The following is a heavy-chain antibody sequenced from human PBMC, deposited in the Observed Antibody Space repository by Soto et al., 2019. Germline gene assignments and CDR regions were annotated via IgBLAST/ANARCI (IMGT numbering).Heavy chain of an antibody. Sequence: PSETLSLTCTVSGGSISSGGYYWSWIRQQPGKGLEWIGYIYYSGSTYYNPSLKSRVTISVDTSKNQFSLKLSSVTAADTAVYYCAVATGDYHDSSGYYYFTLDYWGQGTLVTVSS. CDR3: AVATGDYHDSSGYYYFTLDY. CDR1: GGSISSGGYY. D-gene: IGHD3-22*01. J-gene: IGHJ4*02. V-gene: IGHV4-31*03. CDR2: IYYSGST.